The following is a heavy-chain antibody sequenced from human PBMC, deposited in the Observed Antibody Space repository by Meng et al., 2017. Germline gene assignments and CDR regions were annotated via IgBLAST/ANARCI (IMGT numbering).Heavy chain of an antibody. CDR2: TYYRSKWYN. D-gene: IGHD2-8*02. V-gene: IGHV6-1*01. J-gene: IGHJ4*02. CDR1: GDIVSSNSAA. CDR3: ARGVVYAISYFDY. Sequence: VHLHQSGPGLANPPQPLSLACAISGDIVSSNSAAWNWISQSPSRVLEWLGSTYYRSKWYNDYAVSVKSRITINPDTSKNQFSLQLNSVTPEDTAVYYCARGVVYAISYFDYWGQGTLVTVSS.